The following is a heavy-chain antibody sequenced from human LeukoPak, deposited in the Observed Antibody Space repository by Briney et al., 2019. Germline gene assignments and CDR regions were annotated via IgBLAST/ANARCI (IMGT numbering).Heavy chain of an antibody. D-gene: IGHD4-23*01. CDR1: GGSMSSYY. Sequence: PSETLSLTCTVSGGSMSSYYWSWIRQPPGKELEWVGFIYYSGSTNYNPSLNSRVTIAVDTSKNQFSLKLSSVTAADTAVYYCARYGGSSVGGFDFWGQGTMVTVSS. CDR2: IYYSGST. V-gene: IGHV4-59*08. J-gene: IGHJ3*01. CDR3: ARYGGSSVGGFDF.